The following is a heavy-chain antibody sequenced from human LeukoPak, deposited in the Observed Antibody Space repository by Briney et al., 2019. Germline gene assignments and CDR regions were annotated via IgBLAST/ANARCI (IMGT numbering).Heavy chain of an antibody. D-gene: IGHD3-16*01. CDR1: GFAFSSYW. CDR2: IKQDGSEK. J-gene: IGHJ4*02. CDR3: ARDGALKDYFDY. Sequence: GGSLSLSCAASGFAFSSYWMSWVRQAPGNGLEWVANIKQDGSEKYYVDSVKGRFTISRDNAKNSLYLQMNSLRAEDTAVYYCARDGALKDYFDYWGQGTLVTVSS. V-gene: IGHV3-7*01.